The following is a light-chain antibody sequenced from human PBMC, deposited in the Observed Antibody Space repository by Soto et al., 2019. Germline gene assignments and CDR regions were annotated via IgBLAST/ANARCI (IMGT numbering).Light chain of an antibody. J-gene: IGLJ3*02. V-gene: IGLV2-23*01. Sequence: QSVLTQPASVSGSPGQSITISCTGTSTDVGNYDLVSWYQKHPVKAPKVMIYEASKRPSGVSHRFSGSKSGNTAFLTISGLQAEDEADYYCASYSTSATLVFGGGTKVTVL. CDR1: STDVGNYDL. CDR2: EAS. CDR3: ASYSTSATLV.